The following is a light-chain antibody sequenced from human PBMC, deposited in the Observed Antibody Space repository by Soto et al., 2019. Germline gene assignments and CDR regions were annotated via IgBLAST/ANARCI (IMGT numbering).Light chain of an antibody. V-gene: IGKV1-5*01. J-gene: IGKJ1*01. Sequence: DTQMTQSPSTLSAPVGDRVTITFRASQIINNWLAWYQQKPGEAPNLLIYDASKLESGVPSRFSGSRSGTEFTLTISSLQPDDLATYFCQQYHNYWTFGQGTKVDIK. CDR1: QIINNW. CDR3: QQYHNYWT. CDR2: DAS.